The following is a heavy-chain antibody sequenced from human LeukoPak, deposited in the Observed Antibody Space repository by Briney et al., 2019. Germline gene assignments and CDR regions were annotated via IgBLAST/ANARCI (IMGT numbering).Heavy chain of an antibody. V-gene: IGHV3-7*01. D-gene: IGHD3-10*01. J-gene: IGHJ6*02. Sequence: GGSLRLSCAASGFTFSSYWMNWVRQAPGKGLEWVANIKQDGSEKYYVDSVKGRFTISRDNAKNSLYLQMNSLRAEDTAVYYCARDLVAMVRGGTGMDVWGQGTTVTVSS. CDR1: GFTFSSYW. CDR2: IKQDGSEK. CDR3: ARDLVAMVRGGTGMDV.